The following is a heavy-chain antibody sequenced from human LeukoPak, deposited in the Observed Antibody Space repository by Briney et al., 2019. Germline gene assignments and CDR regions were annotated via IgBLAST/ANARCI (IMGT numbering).Heavy chain of an antibody. V-gene: IGHV1-18*01. D-gene: IGHD3-22*01. Sequence: GASVKVSCKVSGYTLTELSMHWVRQAPGQGLEWMGWISAYNGNTNYAQKLQGRVTMTTDTSTSTAYMELRSLRSDDTAVYYCARDGSVSSGYPNYWGQGTLVTVSS. J-gene: IGHJ4*02. CDR2: ISAYNGNT. CDR1: GYTLTELS. CDR3: ARDGSVSSGYPNY.